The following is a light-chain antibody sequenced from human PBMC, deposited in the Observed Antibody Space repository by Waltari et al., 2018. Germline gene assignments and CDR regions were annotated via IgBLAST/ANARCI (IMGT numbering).Light chain of an antibody. CDR2: DVT. J-gene: IGLJ3*02. Sequence: QSAPTQPASVSASPGQSITISCKGTSSDIGSYNLFSWYQQHPGKAPKVMIYDVTKRPSGVSNRFSGSKSGYTASLTVSGLQAEDESDYYCCSYAGDSLWVFGGGTKLTVL. V-gene: IGLV2-23*02. CDR3: CSYAGDSLWV. CDR1: SSDIGSYNL.